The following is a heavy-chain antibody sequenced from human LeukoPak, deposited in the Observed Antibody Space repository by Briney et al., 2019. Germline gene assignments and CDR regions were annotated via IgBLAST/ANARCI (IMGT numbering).Heavy chain of an antibody. V-gene: IGHV4-34*01. CDR3: ARRPLPPYYYGSGSYYYFDY. D-gene: IGHD3-10*01. CDR1: GGFFSGYY. Sequence: PSETLSLTCAVYGGFFSGYYWSWIRQPPGKGLEWIGEINHSGSTNYNPSLKSRVTISVDTSKNQFSLKLSSVTAADTAVYYCARRPLPPYYYGSGSYYYFDYWGQGTLVTVSS. J-gene: IGHJ4*02. CDR2: INHSGST.